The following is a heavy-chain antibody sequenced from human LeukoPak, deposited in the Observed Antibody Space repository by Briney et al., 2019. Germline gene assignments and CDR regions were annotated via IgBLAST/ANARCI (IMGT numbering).Heavy chain of an antibody. D-gene: IGHD3-22*01. CDR3: ARATDMSPYDSSGYYLYYYYYYMDV. Sequence: GASVKVSCKASGYTFTSYDINWVRQATGQGLEWMGWMNPNSGNTGYAQKFQGRVTITRNTSISTAYMELSSLRSEDTAVYYCARATDMSPYDSSGYYLYYYYYYMDVWGKGTTVTVSS. J-gene: IGHJ6*03. V-gene: IGHV1-8*03. CDR2: MNPNSGNT. CDR1: GYTFTSYD.